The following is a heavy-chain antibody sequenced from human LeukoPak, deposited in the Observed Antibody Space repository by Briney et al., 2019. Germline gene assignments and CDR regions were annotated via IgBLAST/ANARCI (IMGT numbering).Heavy chain of an antibody. D-gene: IGHD3-22*01. Sequence: SETLSLTCAVSGHSISSGYYWVWIRQPPGRALEWIGGIYHSGSTYYNTSLNSRVSISLDTSKNQFSLRLSSVTAADTALYYCASAYDISGYYYYMDVWGKGTTVTVSS. J-gene: IGHJ6*03. CDR3: ASAYDISGYYYYMDV. CDR2: IYHSGST. V-gene: IGHV4-38-2*01. CDR1: GHSISSGYY.